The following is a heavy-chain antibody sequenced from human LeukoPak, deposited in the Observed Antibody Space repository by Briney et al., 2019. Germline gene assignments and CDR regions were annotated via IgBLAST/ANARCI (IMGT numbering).Heavy chain of an antibody. Sequence: ASVKVSCKASGYTFTGYYMHWVRQAPGQGLEWMGWINPNSGGTNYAQKFQGRVTMTRDTSISTAYMELSRLRSDDTAVYYCAEDSSGYYYGWFDPWGQGTLVTVSS. D-gene: IGHD3-22*01. CDR3: AEDSSGYYYGWFDP. V-gene: IGHV1-2*02. CDR2: INPNSGGT. CDR1: GYTFTGYY. J-gene: IGHJ5*02.